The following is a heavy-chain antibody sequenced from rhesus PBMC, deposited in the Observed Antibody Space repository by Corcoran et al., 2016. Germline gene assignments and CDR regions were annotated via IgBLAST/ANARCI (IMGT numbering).Heavy chain of an antibody. J-gene: IGHJ4*01. D-gene: IGHD1-20*01. CDR2: INPSRGNT. Sequence: QVQLVQSGAEVKKPGTSVKLSCKASGYTFTSYYLNWVRQAPGQVLEWMGKINPSRGNTGYAQKFQGRVTMTRDTTKRTAYMELNRLRSEDTAVYYCARRYSWNNGYFDYWGQGVLVTVSS. V-gene: IGHV1-200*01. CDR3: ARRYSWNNGYFDY. CDR1: GYTFTSYY.